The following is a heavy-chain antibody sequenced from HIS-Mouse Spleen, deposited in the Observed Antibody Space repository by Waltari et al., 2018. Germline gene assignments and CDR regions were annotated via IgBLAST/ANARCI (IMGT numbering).Heavy chain of an antibody. CDR1: GSTFTGSY. CDR3: ARESSGTGTAFDI. J-gene: IGHJ3*02. D-gene: IGHD1-26*01. CDR2: INPNSGGT. Sequence: QVQLVQSGAEVKKPGASVKVSCTASGSTFTGSYVHWVRQAPGQGLEWMGWINPNSGGTNYAQKFQGRVTMTRDTSISTAYMELSRLRSDDTAVYYCARESSGTGTAFDIWGQGTMVTVSS. V-gene: IGHV1-2*02.